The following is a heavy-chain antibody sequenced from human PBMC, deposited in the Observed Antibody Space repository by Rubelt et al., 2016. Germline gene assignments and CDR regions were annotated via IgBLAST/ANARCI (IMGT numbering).Heavy chain of an antibody. V-gene: IGHV3-53*01. CDR2: IYSGGST. Sequence: APGKGLEWVSVIYSGGSTYYADSVKGRFTISRDNSKNTLYLQMNSLRAEDTAVYYCASLGIFEGGVDYWGQGTLGTVSS. D-gene: IGHD3-3*01. J-gene: IGHJ4*02. CDR3: ASLGIFEGGVDY.